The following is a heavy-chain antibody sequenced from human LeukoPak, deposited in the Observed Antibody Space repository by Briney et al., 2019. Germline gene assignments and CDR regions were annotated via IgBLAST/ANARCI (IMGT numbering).Heavy chain of an antibody. CDR3: ARGITIFGVVIIQGWFDP. CDR1: GGSISSSSYY. V-gene: IGHV4-39*07. J-gene: IGHJ5*02. CDR2: IYYSGST. D-gene: IGHD3-3*01. Sequence: TASETLSLTCTVSGGSISSSSYYWGWIRQPPGKGLEWIGSIYYSGSTYYNPSLKSRVTISVDTSKKQFSLKLSSVTAADTAVYYCARGITIFGVVIIQGWFDPWGQGTLVTVSS.